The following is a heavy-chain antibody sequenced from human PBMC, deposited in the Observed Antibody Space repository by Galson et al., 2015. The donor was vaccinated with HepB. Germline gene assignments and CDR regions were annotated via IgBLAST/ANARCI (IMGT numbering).Heavy chain of an antibody. CDR1: GFSFSNYW. V-gene: IGHV3-7*01. J-gene: IGHJ6*02. CDR3: ARDLSRRTATYGVVFRDGLDV. D-gene: IGHD3-3*01. Sequence: SLRLSCAASGFSFSNYWMTWVRQAPGKGLEWVANIKQDGSEKHYVGSVRGRFTISRDNAENLVFLQMNSLRGEDTALYYCARDLSRRTATYGVVFRDGLDVWGPGTTVVVSS. CDR2: IKQDGSEK.